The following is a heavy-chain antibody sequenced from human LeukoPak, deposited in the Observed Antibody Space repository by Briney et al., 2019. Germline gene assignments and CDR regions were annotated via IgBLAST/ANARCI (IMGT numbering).Heavy chain of an antibody. Sequence: GGSLRLSCAASGFTFSSYEMNWVRQAPGKGPEWVSYISSSGSTIYYADSVKGRFTISRDNAKNSLYLQMNSLRAEDTAVYYCARARYCSSTSCPDYWGQGTLVTVSS. V-gene: IGHV3-48*03. CDR3: ARARYCSSTSCPDY. CDR1: GFTFSSYE. D-gene: IGHD2-2*01. J-gene: IGHJ4*02. CDR2: ISSSGSTI.